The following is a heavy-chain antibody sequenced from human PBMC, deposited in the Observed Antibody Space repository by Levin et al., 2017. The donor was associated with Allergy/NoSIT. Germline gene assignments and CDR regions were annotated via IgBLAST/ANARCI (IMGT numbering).Heavy chain of an antibody. CDR1: GYNFTNYW. J-gene: IGHJ4*02. CDR3: ARHTSGSYHAPFDN. CDR2: IYPADSDT. Sequence: AASVKVSCKGSGYNFTNYWIGWVRQMPGKGLEWMGIIYPADSDTRYSPSFQGQVTISADKSISTAYLQWSSLEASDTGIYYCARHTSGSYHAPFDNWGQGTLVTVSS. V-gene: IGHV5-51*01. D-gene: IGHD1-1*01.